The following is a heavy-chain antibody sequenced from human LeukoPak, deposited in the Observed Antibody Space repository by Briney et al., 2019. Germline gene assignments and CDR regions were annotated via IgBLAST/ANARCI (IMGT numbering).Heavy chain of an antibody. CDR2: IYFSGST. CDR3: ASQHFGHASTFY. Sequence: PSETLSLTCTVSSGSIISSNYYWGWIHQPPGKGLEWIGSIYFSGSTNYNPSLKSRLTMSVDTSKNQFSLNLRSVTAADTAVYFCASQHFGHASTFYWGEGTLVIVSS. D-gene: IGHD2-2*01. CDR1: SGSIISSNYY. J-gene: IGHJ4*02. V-gene: IGHV4-39*01.